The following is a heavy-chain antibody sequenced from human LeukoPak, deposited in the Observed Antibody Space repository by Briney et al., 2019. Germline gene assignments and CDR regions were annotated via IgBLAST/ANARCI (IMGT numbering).Heavy chain of an antibody. CDR2: ISSSGSTI. CDR3: ARGIYCSSTSCYRGDFDY. J-gene: IGHJ4*02. Sequence: GGSLRLSCAASVFTFSSYSMNWVRQAPGKGLEWVSYISSSGSTIYYADSVKGRFTISRDNAKNSLYLQMNSLRAEDTAVYYCARGIYCSSTSCYRGDFDYWGQGTLVTVSS. D-gene: IGHD2-2*02. V-gene: IGHV3-48*01. CDR1: VFTFSSYS.